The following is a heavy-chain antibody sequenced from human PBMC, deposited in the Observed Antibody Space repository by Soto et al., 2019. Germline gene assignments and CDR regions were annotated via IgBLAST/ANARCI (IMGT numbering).Heavy chain of an antibody. CDR3: ARGVGDLLWKARPYYFDY. CDR2: IDWDDYK. J-gene: IGHJ4*02. V-gene: IGHV2-70*01. CDR1: GFSLITSGMC. D-gene: IGHD3-10*01. Sequence: SGPTLVNPTQTLTLTCTFSGFSLITSGMCASCIRQPPGNSLEWLALIDWDDYKYYSTSLKTRLTISKDTSKNQVVLTMTNMDPVDTATYYCARGVGDLLWKARPYYFDYWGQGTLVTVSS.